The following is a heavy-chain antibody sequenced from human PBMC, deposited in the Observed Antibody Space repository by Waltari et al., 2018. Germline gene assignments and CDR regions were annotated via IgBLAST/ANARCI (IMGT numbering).Heavy chain of an antibody. D-gene: IGHD5-12*01. J-gene: IGHJ5*02. CDR3: ARVAEPGYSSRRYDA. Sequence: QVRLVQSGDAVKQPGTSVTDTCGASQSALLGYYIHWVRQAPGQGLEWMVWIIANRGDTKYAQQFQGRVTMTRDTSPSTVYMTLSGLKSDDTAVYYCARVAEPGYSSRRYDAWGQGTLVTVSS. V-gene: IGHV1-2*02. CDR1: QSALLGYY. CDR2: IIANRGDT.